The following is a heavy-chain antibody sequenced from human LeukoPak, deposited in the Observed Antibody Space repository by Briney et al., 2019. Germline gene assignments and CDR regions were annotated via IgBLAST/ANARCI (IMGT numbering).Heavy chain of an antibody. D-gene: IGHD3-22*01. CDR1: GFTFSSYA. J-gene: IGHJ6*02. V-gene: IGHV3-23*01. CDR3: ARDHYDSSGYNYGMDV. CDR2: ISGSGDST. Sequence: GGSLRLSGAASGFTFSSYAMSWVRQAPGKGLEWVSAISGSGDSTYYGDSVKGRFTISRDNAKNSLYLQMNSLRAEDTALYYCARDHYDSSGYNYGMDVWGQGTTVTVSS.